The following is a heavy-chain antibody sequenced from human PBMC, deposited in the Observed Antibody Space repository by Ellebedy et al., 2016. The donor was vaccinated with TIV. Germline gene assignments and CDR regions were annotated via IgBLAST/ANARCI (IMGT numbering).Heavy chain of an antibody. J-gene: IGHJ6*02. D-gene: IGHD2-15*01. CDR1: GGTFSSYA. CDR3: ARDWGGTPLTRDYYYGMDV. V-gene: IGHV1-69*13. CDR2: IIPIFGTA. Sequence: SVKVSXXASGGTFSSYAISWVRQAPGQGLEWMGGIIPIFGTANYAQKFQGRVTITADESTSTAYMELSSLRSEDTAVYYCARDWGGTPLTRDYYYGMDVWGQGTTVTVSS.